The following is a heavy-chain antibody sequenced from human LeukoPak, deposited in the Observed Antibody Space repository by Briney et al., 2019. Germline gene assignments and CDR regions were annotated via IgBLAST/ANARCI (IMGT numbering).Heavy chain of an antibody. CDR3: ARSTGPIDY. J-gene: IGHJ4*02. D-gene: IGHD1-1*01. Sequence: SQTLSLTCALSGDSVSINSAAWNWIRQSPSRGLEWLGRTYYRSKWYTCYAASVKSRIAINRDTSKDQFSLQLNSVTPEDTAVYYCARSTGPIDYWGQGTLVTVSS. CDR2: TYYRSKWYT. V-gene: IGHV6-1*01. CDR1: GDSVSINSAA.